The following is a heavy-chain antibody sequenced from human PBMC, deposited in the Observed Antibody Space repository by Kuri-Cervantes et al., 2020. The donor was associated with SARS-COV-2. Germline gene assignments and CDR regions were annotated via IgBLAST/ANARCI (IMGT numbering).Heavy chain of an antibody. Sequence: LSLTCAASGFSFSHYAMHWVRQAPGTGLEWVAVISFDGADIHYADSVKGRLTISRDNPKNTLYLQMNSLRGDDTAVYFCARGRVGVQDFWGQGTLVTVSS. CDR2: ISFDGADI. CDR3: ARGRVGVQDF. J-gene: IGHJ4*02. CDR1: GFSFSHYA. D-gene: IGHD2-21*01. V-gene: IGHV3-30-3*01.